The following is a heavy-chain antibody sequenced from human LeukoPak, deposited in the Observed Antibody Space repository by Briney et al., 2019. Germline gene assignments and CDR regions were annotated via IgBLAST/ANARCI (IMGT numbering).Heavy chain of an antibody. CDR2: IYYSGST. CDR1: GGSISSYY. J-gene: IGHJ4*02. Sequence: PSETLSLTCTVSGGSISSYYWSWIRQPPGKGLEWIGYIYYSGSTNYNPSLKSRVTMSVDTSKNQFSLKLSSVTAADTAVYYCARGDSSGWYGGGWDYWGQGTLVTVSS. D-gene: IGHD6-19*01. V-gene: IGHV4-59*12. CDR3: ARGDSSGWYGGGWDY.